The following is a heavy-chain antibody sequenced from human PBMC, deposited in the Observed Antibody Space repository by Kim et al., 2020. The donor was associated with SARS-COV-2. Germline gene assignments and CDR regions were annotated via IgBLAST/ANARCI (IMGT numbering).Heavy chain of an antibody. V-gene: IGHV3-33*01. CDR1: GFTFSSYG. CDR3: ARGGYGDYGEVVGLIDY. CDR2: IWYDGSNK. J-gene: IGHJ4*02. D-gene: IGHD4-17*01. Sequence: GGSLRLSCAASGFTFSSYGMHWVRQAPGKGLEWVAVIWYDGSNKYYADSVKGRFTISRDNSKNTLYLQMNSLRAEDTAVYYCARGGYGDYGEVVGLIDYWGQGTLVTVSS.